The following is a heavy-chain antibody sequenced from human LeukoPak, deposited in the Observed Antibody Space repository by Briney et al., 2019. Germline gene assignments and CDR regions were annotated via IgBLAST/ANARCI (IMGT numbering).Heavy chain of an antibody. CDR2: INSDGSST. D-gene: IGHD6-13*01. V-gene: IGHV3-74*01. CDR1: GFTFSSYW. Sequence: GGSLRLSCAASGFTFSSYWMHWVRQAPGKGLVWVSRINSDGSSTSYADSVKGRFTISRDNAKNSLYLQMNSLRAEDTAVYYCARWRQQLVLVSRDYFDYWGQGTLVTVSS. J-gene: IGHJ4*02. CDR3: ARWRQQLVLVSRDYFDY.